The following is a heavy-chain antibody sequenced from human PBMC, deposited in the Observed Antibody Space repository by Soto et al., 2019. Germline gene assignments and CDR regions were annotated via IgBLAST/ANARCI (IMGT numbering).Heavy chain of an antibody. V-gene: IGHV4-59*01. CDR1: GGSISSYY. CDR2: IYYSGST. J-gene: IGHJ6*03. CDR3: ARVLRQSHYYYYMDV. Sequence: PSETLSLTCTVSGGSISSYYWSWIRQPPGKGLEWIGYIYYSGSTNYNPSLKSRVTISVDTSKNQFSLKLSSVTAADTAVYYCARVLRQSHYYYYMDVWGKGTTVTVSS.